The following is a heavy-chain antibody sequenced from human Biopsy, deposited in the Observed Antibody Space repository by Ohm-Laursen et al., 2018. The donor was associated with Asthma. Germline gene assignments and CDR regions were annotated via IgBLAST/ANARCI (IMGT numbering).Heavy chain of an antibody. CDR3: ARAVDYSHYYGIDV. CDR2: INAGNGNT. D-gene: IGHD3-10*01. CDR1: GYTFNSAG. V-gene: IGHV1-18*01. J-gene: IGHJ6*02. Sequence: ASVKVSCKTSGYTFNSAGITWVRQAPGQGLEWMGWINAGNGNTKYSQKLQDRVTMITDTSTSTAYMELRSLRSDDTAVYFCARAVDYSHYYGIDVWGQGTTVTVS.